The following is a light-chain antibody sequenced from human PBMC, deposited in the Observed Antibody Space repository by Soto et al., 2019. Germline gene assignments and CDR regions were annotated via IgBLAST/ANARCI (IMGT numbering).Light chain of an antibody. Sequence: EIVMTQSPAPLSVSPGERATLSCRASQGVSSNLAWYQQKPGQAPRLLIYGASTRATGIPARFSGSGSGTEFTLTISSLQSEDFAVYYCQQYNNWPPVTFGGGTKVEIK. CDR1: QGVSSN. CDR3: QQYNNWPPVT. CDR2: GAS. J-gene: IGKJ4*01. V-gene: IGKV3-15*01.